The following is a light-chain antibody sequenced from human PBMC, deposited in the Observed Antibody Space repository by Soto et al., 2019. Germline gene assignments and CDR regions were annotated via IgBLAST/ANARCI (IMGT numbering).Light chain of an antibody. CDR1: QSVSNNY. V-gene: IGKV3-20*01. Sequence: ENVLTQSPGTLPLSPGERATLSCRASQSVSNNYLAWYQQKPGQAPRLLIFAASSRATDIPDRFSGIGSGTDFTLTISRLEPEDFAVYYCQQYGSSPETFGQGTKVEIK. J-gene: IGKJ1*01. CDR2: AAS. CDR3: QQYGSSPET.